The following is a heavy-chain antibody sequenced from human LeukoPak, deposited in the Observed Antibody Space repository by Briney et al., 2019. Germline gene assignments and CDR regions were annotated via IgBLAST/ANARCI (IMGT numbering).Heavy chain of an antibody. CDR3: ATSRAAAGCD. D-gene: IGHD6-13*01. V-gene: IGHV3-7*03. CDR1: GFTFTDYW. J-gene: IGHJ4*02. CDR2: IGQDGSNK. Sequence: PGGSLRLSCAASGFTFTDYWMSWVRQAPGKGREWVANIGQDGSNKFYVASVKGRFSISRDNAKNSVFLQMNNLRVEETAIYYCATSRAAAGCDWGQGTLVTVSS.